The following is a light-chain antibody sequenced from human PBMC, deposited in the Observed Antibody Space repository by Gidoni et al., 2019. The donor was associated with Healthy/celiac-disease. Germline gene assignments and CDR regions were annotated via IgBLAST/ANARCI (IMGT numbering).Light chain of an antibody. Sequence: QSVLTQPPSVSGAPGQRVTSSCTGSSSNIGAGYDVHWYQQLPGTAPKLLIYGNSNRPSGVPDRFSGSKSGTSASLAITGLQAEDEADYYCQSYDSSPKNVVFGGGTKLTVL. CDR2: GNS. CDR1: SSNIGAGYD. CDR3: QSYDSSPKNVV. V-gene: IGLV1-40*01. J-gene: IGLJ2*01.